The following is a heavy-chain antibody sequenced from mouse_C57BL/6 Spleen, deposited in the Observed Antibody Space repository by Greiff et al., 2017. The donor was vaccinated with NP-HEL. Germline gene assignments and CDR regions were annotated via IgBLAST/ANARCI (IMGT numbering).Heavy chain of an antibody. CDR2: IDPETGGT. CDR3: TRPLYYSMYYFDY. J-gene: IGHJ2*01. Sequence: VQLQQSGAELVRPGASVTLSCKASGYTFTDYEMHWVKQTPVHGLEWIGAIDPETGGTAYNQKFKGKAILTADKSSSTAYMELRSLTSEDSAVYYCTRPLYYSMYYFDYWGQGTTLTVSS. CDR1: GYTFTDYE. V-gene: IGHV1-15*01. D-gene: IGHD2-5*01.